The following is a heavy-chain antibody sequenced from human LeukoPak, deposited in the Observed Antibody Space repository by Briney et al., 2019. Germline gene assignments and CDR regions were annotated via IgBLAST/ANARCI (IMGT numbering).Heavy chain of an antibody. J-gene: IGHJ4*02. D-gene: IGHD3-9*01. Sequence: SETLSLTCAVYGGSSSGYYWSWIRQPPGKGLEWIGEINHSGSTNYNPSLKSRVTISVDTSKNQFSLKLSSVTAADTAVYYCARDARLRYFDWPRKLIPYYFDYCGQGTLVTVSS. CDR2: INHSGST. CDR3: ARDARLRYFDWPRKLIPYYFDY. CDR1: GGSSSGYY. V-gene: IGHV4-34*01.